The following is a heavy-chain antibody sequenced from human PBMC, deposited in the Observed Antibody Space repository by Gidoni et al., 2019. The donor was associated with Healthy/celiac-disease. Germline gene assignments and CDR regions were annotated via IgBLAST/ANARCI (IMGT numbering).Heavy chain of an antibody. CDR1: GYTFPGYY. J-gene: IGHJ6*02. Sequence: QVQLVQSGAEVKKPGASVKVSCKASGYTFPGYYMHWVRQAPGQGLEWMGWINPNSGGTNYAQKFQGRVTMTRDTSISTAYMELSRLRSDDTAVYYCARDSPEWTQWLATHYYYYGMDVWGQGTTVTVSS. CDR2: INPNSGGT. D-gene: IGHD6-19*01. V-gene: IGHV1-2*02. CDR3: ARDSPEWTQWLATHYYYYGMDV.